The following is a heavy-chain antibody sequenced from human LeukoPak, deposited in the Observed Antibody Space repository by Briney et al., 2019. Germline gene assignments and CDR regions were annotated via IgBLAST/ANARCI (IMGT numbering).Heavy chain of an antibody. V-gene: IGHV3-30*18. CDR3: AKGNYDYVWGSYREDYYYYGMDV. CDR1: GFTFSSYG. CDR2: ISYDGSNK. J-gene: IGHJ6*02. Sequence: AGGSLRLSCAASGFTFSSYGMHWVRQAPGKGLEWVAVISYDGSNKYYADSVKGRFTISRDNSKNTLYLQMNSLRAEDTAVYYCAKGNYDYVWGSYREDYYYYGMDVWGQGTTVTVSS. D-gene: IGHD3-16*02.